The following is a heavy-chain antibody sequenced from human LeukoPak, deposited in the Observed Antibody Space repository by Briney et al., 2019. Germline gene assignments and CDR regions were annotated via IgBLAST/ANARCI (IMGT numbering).Heavy chain of an antibody. Sequence: GGSLRLSCAASGFTFSSYSMNWVRQAPGKGLEWVSSISSSGTYVYYADSVKGRFTISRDNAKNSLSLQMNSLRADDAAVYYCARGVRPDYWGQGTLVTVST. J-gene: IGHJ4*02. CDR1: GFTFSSYS. D-gene: IGHD3-10*01. CDR2: ISSSGTYV. V-gene: IGHV3-21*01. CDR3: ARGVRPDY.